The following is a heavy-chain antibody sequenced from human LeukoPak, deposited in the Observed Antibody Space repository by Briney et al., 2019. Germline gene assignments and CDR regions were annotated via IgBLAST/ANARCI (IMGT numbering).Heavy chain of an antibody. D-gene: IGHD3-22*01. CDR2: ISGSGGST. CDR3: AKGPFFYYGASGYNYFDF. J-gene: IGHJ4*02. CDR1: GFTFSSYA. V-gene: IGHV3-23*01. Sequence: GGSLRLSCAASGFTFSSYAMSWVRQAPGKGLEWVSAISGSGGSTYYADSVKGRFTISRDNSKNTLYLQMNSLRAEDTAVYYCAKGPFFYYGASGYNYFDFWGQGTLVTVSS.